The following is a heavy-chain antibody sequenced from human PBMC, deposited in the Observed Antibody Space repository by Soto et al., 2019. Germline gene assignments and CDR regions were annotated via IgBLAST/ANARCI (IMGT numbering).Heavy chain of an antibody. D-gene: IGHD6-13*01. CDR1: GGTFSSYT. V-gene: IGHV1-69*02. J-gene: IGHJ5*02. CDR2: IIPILGIA. Sequence: QVQLVQSGAEVKKPGSSVKVSCKASGGTFSSYTISWVRQAPGQGLEWMGRIIPILGIANYAQKFQGRVTITADKSTSTAYMELSSLRSEATAVYYCARTSGLIAAAGTSWFDPWGQGTLVTVSS. CDR3: ARTSGLIAAAGTSWFDP.